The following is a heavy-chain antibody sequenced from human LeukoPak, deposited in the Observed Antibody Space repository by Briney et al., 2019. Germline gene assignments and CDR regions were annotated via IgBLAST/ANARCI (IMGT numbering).Heavy chain of an antibody. CDR1: GFTFSSYA. J-gene: IGHJ4*02. CDR2: INWNGGST. D-gene: IGHD2-2*01. Sequence: GGSLRLSCAASGFTFSSYAMSWVRQAPGKGLEWVSGINWNGGSTGYADSAKGRFTISRDNAKNSLYLQMNSLRAEDTALYYCARDRSPSIDCSSTSCSHFDYWGQGTLVTVSS. V-gene: IGHV3-20*04. CDR3: ARDRSPSIDCSSTSCSHFDY.